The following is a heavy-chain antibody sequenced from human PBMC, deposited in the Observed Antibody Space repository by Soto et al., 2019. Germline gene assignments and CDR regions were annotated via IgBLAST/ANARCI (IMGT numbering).Heavy chain of an antibody. J-gene: IGHJ4*02. CDR3: VRDVGFDYDN. CDR2: MNEDGSEI. Sequence: EVQLVESGGAMVQPGGSLRISFVGSGFNFRAYWMSWVRQAQVKGLELVATMNEDGSEIYYVGSVKGRFAISRDNDENSLHLEVCFVSAEDTGVYFCVRDVGFDYDNWGKGTLVNVSA. D-gene: IGHD5-12*01. V-gene: IGHV3-7*01. CDR1: GFNFRAYW.